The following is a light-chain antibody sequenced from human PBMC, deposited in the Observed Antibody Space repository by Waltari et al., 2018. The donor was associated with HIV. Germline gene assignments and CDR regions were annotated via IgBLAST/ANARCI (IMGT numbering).Light chain of an antibody. CDR1: QGISNY. J-gene: IGKJ1*01. CDR3: QKYNSAPSPGT. V-gene: IGKV1-27*01. Sequence: DIQMTQSPSSLSASVGDRVTITCRASQGISNYLAWYQQKPGKVPKLLIYAASTLQSGVPSRFSGSGSGTDFTLTISSLQPEDVATYYCQKYNSAPSPGTFGQGTKVEIK. CDR2: AAS.